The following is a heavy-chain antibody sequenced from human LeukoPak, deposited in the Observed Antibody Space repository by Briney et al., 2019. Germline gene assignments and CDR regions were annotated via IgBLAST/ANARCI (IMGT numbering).Heavy chain of an antibody. CDR2: INTNTGNP. V-gene: IGHV7-4-1*02. CDR3: ARDRRWILFDY. Sequence: ASVKVSCKASGYTFTSYDINWVRQATGQGLEWMGWINTNTGNPTYAQGFTGRFVFSLDTSVSTAYLQISSLKAEDTAVYYCARDRRWILFDYWGQGTLVTVSS. CDR1: GYTFTSYD. J-gene: IGHJ4*02. D-gene: IGHD1-1*01.